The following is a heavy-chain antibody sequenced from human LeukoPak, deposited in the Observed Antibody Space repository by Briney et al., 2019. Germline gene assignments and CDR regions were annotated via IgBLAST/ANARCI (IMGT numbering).Heavy chain of an antibody. CDR2: IWYDGSNK. D-gene: IGHD3-22*01. Sequence: GGSLRLSCAASGFTFSSYGMHWVRQAPGKGLEWVAVIWYDGSNKYYADSVKGRFTISRDNSKNTLYLQMNSPRAEDTAVYYCAKALIGYYYDSSGLDFDYWGQGTLVTVSS. V-gene: IGHV3-33*06. CDR1: GFTFSSYG. CDR3: AKALIGYYYDSSGLDFDY. J-gene: IGHJ4*02.